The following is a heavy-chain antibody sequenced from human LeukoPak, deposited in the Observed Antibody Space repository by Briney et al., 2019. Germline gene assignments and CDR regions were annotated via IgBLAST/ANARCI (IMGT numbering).Heavy chain of an antibody. CDR2: IYYSGRT. D-gene: IGHD6-13*01. Sequence: PSETLSLTCTVYGGSISNYYWSWIRQSPGKGLEWMGYIYYSGRTNYNPSLKSRVTISVDTSKNQFSLKLSSVTAADTAVYYCARVYYSSSYDYWYFDLWGRGTLVTVSS. CDR3: ARVYYSSSYDYWYFDL. CDR1: GGSISNYY. J-gene: IGHJ2*01. V-gene: IGHV4-59*01.